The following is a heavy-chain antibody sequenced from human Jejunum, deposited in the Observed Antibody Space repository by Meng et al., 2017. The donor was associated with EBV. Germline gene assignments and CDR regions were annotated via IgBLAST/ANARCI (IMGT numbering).Heavy chain of an antibody. V-gene: IGHV7-4-1*02. CDR2: INTNTGYP. CDR3: ARVRPGGGWFDP. CDR1: GYTFTSSG. Sequence: QLWPSGAELKKPGALVKVSCNASGYTFTSSGISWVRQAAGHGLEWMGWINTNTGYPTYAQDFTGRFVFSLDTSVSTAYLQLTSLSTEDNAVYYCARVRPGGGWFDPWGQGTLVTVSS. J-gene: IGHJ5*02. D-gene: IGHD2-8*02.